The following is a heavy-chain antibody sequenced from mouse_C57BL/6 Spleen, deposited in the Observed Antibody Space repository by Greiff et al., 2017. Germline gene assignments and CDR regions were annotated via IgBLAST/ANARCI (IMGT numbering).Heavy chain of an antibody. J-gene: IGHJ3*01. Sequence: EVKVVESGGDLVKPGGSLKLSCAASGFTFSSYGMSWVRQTPDKRLEWVATISSGGSYTYYPDSVKGRYTISRDNAKNTLYLQMSSLKSEDTAMYYCARPQTAKTTVLAYWGQGTLVTVSA. CDR2: ISSGGSYT. D-gene: IGHD3-2*02. CDR3: ARPQTAKTTVLAY. CDR1: GFTFSSYG. V-gene: IGHV5-6*01.